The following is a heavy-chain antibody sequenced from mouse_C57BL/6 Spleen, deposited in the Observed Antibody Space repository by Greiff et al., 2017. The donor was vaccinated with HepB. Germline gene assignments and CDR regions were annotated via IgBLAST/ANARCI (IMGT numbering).Heavy chain of an antibody. V-gene: IGHV1-82*01. Sequence: QVQLQQSGPELVKPGASVKISCKASGYAFSSSWMNWVKQRPGTGLEWIGRIYPGDGDTNYNGKFKGKATLTADKSSSTAYMQLSSLTSEDSAVYFCARSYGNYRYFDVWGTGTTVTVSS. CDR2: IYPGDGDT. J-gene: IGHJ1*03. D-gene: IGHD2-1*01. CDR1: GYAFSSSW. CDR3: ARSYGNYRYFDV.